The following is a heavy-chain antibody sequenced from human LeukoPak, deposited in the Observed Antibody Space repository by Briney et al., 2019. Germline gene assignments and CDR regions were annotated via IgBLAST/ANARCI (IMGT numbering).Heavy chain of an antibody. V-gene: IGHV1-69*05. CDR1: GGTFSSYA. Sequence: ASVKVSCKASGGTFSSYAISWVRQAPGQGLEWMGGIIPIFGTANYAQKFQGRVTITTDESTSTAYMELSSLRSEDTAVYYCARGTYYCSSTSCSFDIWGQGTMVTVSS. CDR3: ARGTYYCSSTSCSFDI. J-gene: IGHJ3*02. CDR2: IIPIFGTA. D-gene: IGHD2-2*01.